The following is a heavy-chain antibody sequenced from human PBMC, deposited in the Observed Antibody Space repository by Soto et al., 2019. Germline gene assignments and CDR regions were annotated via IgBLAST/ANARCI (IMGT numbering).Heavy chain of an antibody. J-gene: IGHJ4*02. D-gene: IGHD3-9*01. V-gene: IGHV3-23*01. Sequence: GGSLRLSCAASGFTFSSYAMSWVRQAPGKGLEWVSAISGSGGSTYYADSVKGRFTISRDNSKNTLYLQMNSLRAEDTAVYYCAKSRITYDILTGYPYFDYWGQGTLVTVS. CDR1: GFTFSSYA. CDR2: ISGSGGST. CDR3: AKSRITYDILTGYPYFDY.